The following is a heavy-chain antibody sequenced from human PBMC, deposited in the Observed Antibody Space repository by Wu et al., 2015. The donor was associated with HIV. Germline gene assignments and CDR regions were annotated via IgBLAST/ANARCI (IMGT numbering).Heavy chain of an antibody. D-gene: IGHD3-22*01. J-gene: IGHJ4*02. Sequence: QVQLVQSGTEVKKPGASVKVSCKTSGYTFTAHHIHWVRQAPGQGLQWMGRLNPNSGGADYEQRFQGRITMTRDTSISTAYMELSSLRSDDSAVYYCVKLIHYYESSDDKSKYWGQGTLVSVSS. CDR3: VKLIHYYESSDDKSKY. V-gene: IGHV1-2*06. CDR2: LNPNSGGA. CDR1: GYTFTAHH.